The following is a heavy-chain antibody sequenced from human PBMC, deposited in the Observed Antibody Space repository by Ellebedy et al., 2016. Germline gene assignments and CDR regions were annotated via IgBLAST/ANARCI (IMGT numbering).Heavy chain of an antibody. CDR1: GFTFSSYW. CDR3: ASSNGHGFDN. CDR2: INSDGSST. D-gene: IGHD2-8*01. V-gene: IGHV3-74*01. Sequence: GESLKISXAASGFTFSSYWMHWVRQAPGRGLVWVSRINSDGSSTSYADSVKGRFTISRDNAKNTLYLQMNSLRAEDTAVYYCASSNGHGFDNWGQGTMVTVSS. J-gene: IGHJ3*02.